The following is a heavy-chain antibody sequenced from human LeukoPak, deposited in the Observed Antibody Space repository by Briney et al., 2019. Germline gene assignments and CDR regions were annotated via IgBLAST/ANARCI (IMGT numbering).Heavy chain of an antibody. Sequence: GGSLRLSCAASGFTFSSYAMHWVRQAPGKGLEWVAVISYDGSNKYYADSVKGRFTISRDNSKNTLYLQMNSLRAEDTAVYYCAKDSSGWFDYWGQGTLVTVSS. J-gene: IGHJ4*02. CDR3: AKDSSGWFDY. CDR1: GFTFSSYA. CDR2: ISYDGSNK. D-gene: IGHD6-19*01. V-gene: IGHV3-30-3*01.